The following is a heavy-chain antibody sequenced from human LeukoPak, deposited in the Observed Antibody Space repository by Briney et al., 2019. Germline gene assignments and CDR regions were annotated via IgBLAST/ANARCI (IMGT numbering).Heavy chain of an antibody. CDR3: ARGGGLSTYNWFDP. D-gene: IGHD3-16*02. CDR2: INHSGST. Sequence: KPSETLSLTCAVYGGSFSGYYWSWIRQPPGKGLEWIGEINHSGSTNYNPSLKSRVTISVDTSKNQFSLKLSSVTAADTAVYYCARGGGLSTYNWFDPWGQGTLVTVSS. J-gene: IGHJ5*02. V-gene: IGHV4-34*01. CDR1: GGSFSGYY.